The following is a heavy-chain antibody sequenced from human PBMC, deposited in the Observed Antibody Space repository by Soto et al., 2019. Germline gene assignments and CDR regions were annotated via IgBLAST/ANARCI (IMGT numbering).Heavy chain of an antibody. Sequence: EVHLVDSGGGVVRPGGSLRLSCSASGFTFDDFTMTWVRQVPGKGLEWVAIINWNGDTTNYADSVRGRFTISRDNAKNSLFLQMNTLRAEDTAFYHCARNRDDSTGYYDDWCQGTLATVSS. D-gene: IGHD3-22*01. CDR2: INWNGDTT. CDR3: ARNRDDSTGYYDD. J-gene: IGHJ4*02. V-gene: IGHV3-20*01. CDR1: GFTFDDFT.